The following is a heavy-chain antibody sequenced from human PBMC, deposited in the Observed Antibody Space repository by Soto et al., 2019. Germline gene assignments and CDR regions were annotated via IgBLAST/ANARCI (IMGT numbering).Heavy chain of an antibody. D-gene: IGHD6-13*01. Sequence: GGSIRLSCESSGFTLSSYAMSWVRQVPGKGLEWVSSISSSSSYIYYADSVKGRFTISRDNAKNSLYLQMNSLRAEDTAVYYCARDYGAAWYYFDYWGQGTLVTVSS. CDR2: ISSSSSYI. J-gene: IGHJ4*02. CDR1: GFTLSSYA. CDR3: ARDYGAAWYYFDY. V-gene: IGHV3-21*01.